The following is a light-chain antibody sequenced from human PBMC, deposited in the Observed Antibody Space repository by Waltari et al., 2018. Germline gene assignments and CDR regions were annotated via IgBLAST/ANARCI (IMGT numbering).Light chain of an antibody. Sequence: EIVMAQSPDSLAVSLGERATINCGSSQSVLSTSTGKSYLAWYQQKPGQPPKSLIYWASTRESGVPDRFSGSGSGTDFTLTISSLQAEDVAVYYCQQYYDTPWTFGQGTKVEIK. CDR3: QQYYDTPWT. J-gene: IGKJ1*01. V-gene: IGKV4-1*01. CDR1: QSVLSTSTGKSY. CDR2: WAS.